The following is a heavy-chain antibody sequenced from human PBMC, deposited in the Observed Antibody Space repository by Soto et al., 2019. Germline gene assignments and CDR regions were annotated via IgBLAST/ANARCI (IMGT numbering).Heavy chain of an antibody. CDR2: INHSGST. D-gene: IGHD3-3*01. CDR1: GGSFSGYY. Sequence: QVQLQQWGAGLLKPSETLSLTCAVYGGSFSGYYWSWIRQPPGKGLEWIGEINHSGSTNYNPSLKSRVTISVDTSKNQFSLKLSSVIAADTAVYYCARGKTIFGVVDYGMDVWGQGTTVTVSS. J-gene: IGHJ6*02. CDR3: ARGKTIFGVVDYGMDV. V-gene: IGHV4-34*01.